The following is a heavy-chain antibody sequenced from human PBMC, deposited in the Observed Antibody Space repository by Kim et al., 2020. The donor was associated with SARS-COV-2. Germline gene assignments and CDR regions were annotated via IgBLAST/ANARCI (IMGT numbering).Heavy chain of an antibody. V-gene: IGHV3-23*01. Sequence: GGSLRLSCAASGFSFSTYGMSWVRQAPGKGLERVSGISDSGGNTYHADSVKGRFTISRDNSKNTLYLQMNGLRAEDTAVYYCAKSYRNTWYYFDYWGQGT. CDR1: GFSFSTYG. D-gene: IGHD6-13*01. CDR3: AKSYRNTWYYFDY. CDR2: ISDSGGNT. J-gene: IGHJ4*02.